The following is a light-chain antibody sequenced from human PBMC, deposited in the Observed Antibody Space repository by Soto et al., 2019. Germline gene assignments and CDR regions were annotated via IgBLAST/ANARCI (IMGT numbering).Light chain of an antibody. V-gene: IGKV1-39*01. J-gene: IGKJ5*01. CDR2: AAS. CDR1: QSISYY. CDR3: QQSYDTPPVT. Sequence: DIQLTQSPSSLSASVGDRANITCRTSQSISYYLNWYQQEPGKAPKLLIYAASSLQNGVPSRFIGSEYGANFTLTISGLQPEDFTIYYCQQSYDTPPVTFRQSTRLEIK.